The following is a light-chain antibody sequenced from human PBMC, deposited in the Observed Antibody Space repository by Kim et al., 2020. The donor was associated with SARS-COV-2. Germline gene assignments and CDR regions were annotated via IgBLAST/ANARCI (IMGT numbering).Light chain of an antibody. Sequence: EIVLTQSPATLSLSPGQRATLSCGASQSVPSNYLAWYQQTPGLAPRLLTYHASIRATGIPARFSGSGSGTDFTLTISRLEPEDFALYYCQQYGASPRTFGQGTKVDIK. CDR1: QSVPSNY. V-gene: IGKV3D-20*01. J-gene: IGKJ1*01. CDR3: QQYGASPRT. CDR2: HAS.